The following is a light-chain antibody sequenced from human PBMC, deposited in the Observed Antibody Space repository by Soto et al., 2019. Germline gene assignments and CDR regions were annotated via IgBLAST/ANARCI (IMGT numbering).Light chain of an antibody. CDR2: GAS. Sequence: EIVLTQSPGTLSLSAGERATLSCRASQTISSNYLAWYQQKPGQAPRLLIFGASYRATGIPDRFSGSGSGTDCTLTISRLEPEDFAVYYCQQDGRSPPEFTFGPGTKVDIK. CDR3: QQDGRSPPEFT. V-gene: IGKV3-20*01. CDR1: QTISSNY. J-gene: IGKJ3*01.